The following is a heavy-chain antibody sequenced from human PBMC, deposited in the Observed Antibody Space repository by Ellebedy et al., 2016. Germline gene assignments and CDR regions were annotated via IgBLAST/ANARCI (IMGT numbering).Heavy chain of an antibody. Sequence: SVKVSXKASGGTFSSYAISWVRQAPGQGLEWMGGIIPIFGTANYAQKFQGRVTITADESTSTAYMELSSLRSEDTAVYYCARTPQLPLYYYYGMDVWGQGTTVTVSS. CDR1: GGTFSSYA. CDR3: ARTPQLPLYYYYGMDV. D-gene: IGHD2-2*01. V-gene: IGHV1-69*13. J-gene: IGHJ6*02. CDR2: IIPIFGTA.